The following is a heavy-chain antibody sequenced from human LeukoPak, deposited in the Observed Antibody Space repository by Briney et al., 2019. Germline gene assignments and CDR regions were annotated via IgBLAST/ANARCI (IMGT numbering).Heavy chain of an antibody. CDR2: INSSGYI. D-gene: IGHD3-22*01. CDR3: ARDVSMIVVVMGAFDI. V-gene: IGHV3-69-1*01. CDR1: GFTVSDNY. Sequence: PRESLRLSCAVSGFTVSDNYRSWVRQAPGKGLEWVASINSSGYIYYAASVKGRFTIARDNAKNSLYMQMNSLRAEDTAVYDCARDVSMIVVVMGAFDIWGQGTMVTVSS. J-gene: IGHJ3*02.